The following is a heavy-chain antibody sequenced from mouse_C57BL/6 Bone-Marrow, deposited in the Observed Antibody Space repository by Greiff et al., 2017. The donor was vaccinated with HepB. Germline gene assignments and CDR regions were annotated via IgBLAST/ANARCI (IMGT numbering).Heavy chain of an antibody. Sequence: EVKVVESGGGLVKPGGSLKLSCAASGFTFSSYTMSWVRQTPEKRLEWVATISGGGGNTYYPDSVKGRFTISRDNAKNTLYLQMSSLRSEDTALYYCARHKTAQDTHHYYAMDYWGQGTSVTVSS. CDR3: ARHKTAQDTHHYYAMDY. J-gene: IGHJ4*01. V-gene: IGHV5-9*01. D-gene: IGHD3-2*02. CDR1: GFTFSSYT. CDR2: ISGGGGNT.